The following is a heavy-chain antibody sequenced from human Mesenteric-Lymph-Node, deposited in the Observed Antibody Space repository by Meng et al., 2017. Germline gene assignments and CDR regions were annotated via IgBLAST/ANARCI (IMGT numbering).Heavy chain of an antibody. CDR2: IDNRGGA. V-gene: IGHV4-4*02. CDR1: VHSISGTKG. CDR3: ATHFGFSFDP. D-gene: IGHD3-10*01. J-gene: IGHJ5*02. Sequence: LQECAQGWLSPSGTCSLSGSVSVHSISGTKGWSRVRRPPGKGLDWIGQIDNRGGASYNPSLKSRVTMSVDKSKNQMSLELTSVTAADTAVYFCATHFGFSFDPWGQGTLVTVSS.